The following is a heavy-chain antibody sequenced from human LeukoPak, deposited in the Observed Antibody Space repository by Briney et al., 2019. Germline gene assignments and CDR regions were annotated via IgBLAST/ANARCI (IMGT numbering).Heavy chain of an antibody. V-gene: IGHV3-7*01. CDR2: IKQDGSEK. CDR3: ARDSGYDENCFDP. Sequence: GGSLRLSCAASGFTFSSYWMSWVRQAPGKGLEWVANIKQDGSEKYYVDSVKGRFTISRDNAKNSLYLQMNSLRAEDTAVYYCARDSGYDENCFDPWGQGTLVTVSS. J-gene: IGHJ5*02. D-gene: IGHD5-12*01. CDR1: GFTFSSYW.